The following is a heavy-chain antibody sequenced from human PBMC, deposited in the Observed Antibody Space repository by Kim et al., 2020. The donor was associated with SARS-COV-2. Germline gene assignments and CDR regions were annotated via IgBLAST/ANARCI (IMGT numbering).Heavy chain of an antibody. Sequence: ASVKVSCKASGYTFTSYGISWVRQAPGQGLEWMGWISAYNGNTNYAQKLQGRVTMTTDTSTSTAYMELRSLRSDDTAVYYCAGAGADFWSGYYGGWVDPWGQGTVVTVSS. CDR2: ISAYNGNT. J-gene: IGHJ5*02. CDR3: AGAGADFWSGYYGGWVDP. CDR1: GYTFTSYG. D-gene: IGHD3-3*01. V-gene: IGHV1-18*01.